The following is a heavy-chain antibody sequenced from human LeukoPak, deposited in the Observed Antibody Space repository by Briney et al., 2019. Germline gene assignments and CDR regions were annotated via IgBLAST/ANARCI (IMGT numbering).Heavy chain of an antibody. CDR1: GFTFSSYA. CDR3: ARVWQQLVLDAFDI. Sequence: PGGSLRLSCAASGFTFSSYAMHWVRQAPGKGLEWVAVISYDGSNKYYADSVKGRFTISRDNSKNTLYLQMNSLRAEDTAVYYCARVWQQLVLDAFDIWGQGTMVTVSS. D-gene: IGHD6-13*01. J-gene: IGHJ3*02. V-gene: IGHV3-30*04. CDR2: ISYDGSNK.